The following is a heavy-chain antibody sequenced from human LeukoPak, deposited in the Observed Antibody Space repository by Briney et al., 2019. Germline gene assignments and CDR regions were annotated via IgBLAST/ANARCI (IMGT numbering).Heavy chain of an antibody. CDR1: GGSISSYY. Sequence: SETLSLTCAVSGGSISSYYWSWIRQPAGKGLEWIGRIYTSGSTNYNPSLKSRVTMSVDTSKNQFSLKLSSVTAADTAVYYCARLYCSSTSCFNWFDPWGQGTLVTVSS. J-gene: IGHJ5*02. V-gene: IGHV4-4*07. D-gene: IGHD2-2*01. CDR3: ARLYCSSTSCFNWFDP. CDR2: IYTSGST.